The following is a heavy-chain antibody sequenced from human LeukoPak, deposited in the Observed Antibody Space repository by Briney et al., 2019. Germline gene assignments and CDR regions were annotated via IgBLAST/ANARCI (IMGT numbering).Heavy chain of an antibody. D-gene: IGHD3-10*01. CDR1: GYTFTSYA. CDR2: INAGNGNT. CDR3: ARGTLWFGELFH. Sequence: GASVKVSCKASGYTFTSYAMHWVRQAPGQRLEWMGWINAGNGNTKYSQKFQGRVTITRDTSASTAYMELSSLRSEDTAVYYCARGTLWFGELFHWGQGTLVTVSS. J-gene: IGHJ4*02. V-gene: IGHV1-3*01.